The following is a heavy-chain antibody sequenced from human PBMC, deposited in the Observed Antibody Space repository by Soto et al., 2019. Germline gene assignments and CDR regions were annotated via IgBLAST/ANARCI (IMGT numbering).Heavy chain of an antibody. CDR2: LYYTGST. J-gene: IGHJ4*02. V-gene: IGHV4-30-4*01. CDR1: GGSINIGDYY. D-gene: IGHD3-22*01. CDR3: ARYRYSDSLKEYYFDY. Sequence: PSETLSLTCTVSGGSINIGDYYWSWIRQPPGKGLEWIGNLYYTGSTYYNPSLKSRVTISVDTSKKQFSLMVTSVTAADTAVYYCARYRYSDSLKEYYFDYWGQGTLVTVSS.